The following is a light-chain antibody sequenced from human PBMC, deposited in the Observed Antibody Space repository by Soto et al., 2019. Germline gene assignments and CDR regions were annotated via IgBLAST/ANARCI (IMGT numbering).Light chain of an antibody. CDR3: SSYTTSSTRV. CDR1: SSDVGGYKF. Sequence: QSVLTQPASVSASPGQSITISCTGTSSDVGGYKFVSWYQHHPGKAPKLMIYEVNNRPSGVSNRFSGSKSGNTASLTISGLQAEDEADYYCSSYTTSSTRVFGPGTKVTVL. CDR2: EVN. V-gene: IGLV2-14*01. J-gene: IGLJ1*01.